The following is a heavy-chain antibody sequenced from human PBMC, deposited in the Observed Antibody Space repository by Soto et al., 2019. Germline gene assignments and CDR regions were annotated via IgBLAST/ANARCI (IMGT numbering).Heavy chain of an antibody. Sequence: PSETLSLTCTVSGGSISSGGYYWSWIRQHPGKGLEWIGYIYYSGSTYYNPSLKSRVTISVDTSKNQFSLKLSSVTAADTAVYYCARTYYYGSGSPNLYFDYWGQGTLVTVSS. CDR3: ARTYYYGSGSPNLYFDY. J-gene: IGHJ4*02. CDR2: IYYSGST. CDR1: GGSISSGGYY. V-gene: IGHV4-31*03. D-gene: IGHD3-10*01.